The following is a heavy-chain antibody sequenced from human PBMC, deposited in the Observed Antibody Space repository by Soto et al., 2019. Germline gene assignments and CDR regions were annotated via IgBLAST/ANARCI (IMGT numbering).Heavy chain of an antibody. CDR1: GFTFSSYA. J-gene: IGHJ4*02. Sequence: EVQLLESGGGLVQPGGSLRLSCAASGFTFSSYAMSWVRQAAGKGLELVSAISGSGCRTYYADSAKGRFTISRDNSQNTLYLQMTRLRAEDTAVYNCAKDRIALAEGASDYWGQGPRVTVSS. V-gene: IGHV3-23*01. CDR3: AKDRIALAEGASDY. D-gene: IGHD6-19*01. CDR2: ISGSGCRT.